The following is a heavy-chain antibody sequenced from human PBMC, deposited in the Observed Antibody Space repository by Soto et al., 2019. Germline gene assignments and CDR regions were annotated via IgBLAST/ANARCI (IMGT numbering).Heavy chain of an antibody. Sequence: QVQLVQSGAEVKKPGASVKVSCKASGYTFTGYYMHWVRQAPGQGLEWMGWINLNSGGTNYAQKFQGRVTMTRDTSISTAYMELSRLRSDDTAVYYCARLPLLTGDRGDYWGQGTLVTVSS. CDR1: GYTFTGYY. V-gene: IGHV1-2*02. D-gene: IGHD7-27*01. J-gene: IGHJ4*02. CDR2: INLNSGGT. CDR3: ARLPLLTGDRGDY.